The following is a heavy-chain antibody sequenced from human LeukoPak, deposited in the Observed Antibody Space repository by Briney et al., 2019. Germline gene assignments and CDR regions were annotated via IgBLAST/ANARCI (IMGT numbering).Heavy chain of an antibody. D-gene: IGHD2-2*01. CDR2: INPNSGGT. CDR1: GYTFTGYY. V-gene: IGHV1-2*04. J-gene: IGHJ6*02. Sequence: ASVKVSCKASGYTFTGYYMHWVRQAPGQGLEWMGWINPNSGGTNYARKFQGWVTMTRDTSISTAYMELSRLRSDDTAVYYCARAVEYCSSTSCPQTDYYYYYGMDVWGQGTTVTVSS. CDR3: ARAVEYCSSTSCPQTDYYYYYGMDV.